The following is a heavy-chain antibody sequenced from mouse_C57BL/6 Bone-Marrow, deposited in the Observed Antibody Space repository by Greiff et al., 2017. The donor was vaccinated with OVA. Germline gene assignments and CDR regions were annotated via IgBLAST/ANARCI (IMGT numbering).Heavy chain of an antibody. Sequence: VHLVESGPGLVAPSQSLSITCTVSGFSLTSYAISWVRQPPGKGLEWLGVIWTGGGTNYNSALKSRLSISKDNSKSQVFLKMNSLQTDDTARYYCARKVITTVDWYFDVWGTGTTVTVSS. J-gene: IGHJ1*03. V-gene: IGHV2-9-1*01. CDR2: IWTGGGT. D-gene: IGHD1-1*01. CDR3: ARKVITTVDWYFDV. CDR1: GFSLTSYA.